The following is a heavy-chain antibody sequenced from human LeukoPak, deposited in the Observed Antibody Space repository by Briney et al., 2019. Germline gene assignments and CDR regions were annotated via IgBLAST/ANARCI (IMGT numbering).Heavy chain of an antibody. CDR3: ARENSGSYREFDY. D-gene: IGHD1-26*01. Sequence: SETLSLTCTASGGSISSYYWSWIRQPAGKGLEWIGRIYTSGSTNYNASLKSRVSMSVDTSKNQFSLKRSSVTAADTAVFYCARENSGSYREFDYWGQGTLVTVSS. V-gene: IGHV4-4*07. J-gene: IGHJ4*02. CDR1: GGSISSYY. CDR2: IYTSGST.